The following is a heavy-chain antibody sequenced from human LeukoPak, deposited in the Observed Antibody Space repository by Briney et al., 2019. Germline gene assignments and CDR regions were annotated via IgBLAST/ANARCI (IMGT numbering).Heavy chain of an antibody. CDR3: ARHVLELRVIYYYYYMDV. J-gene: IGHJ6*03. CDR2: IYTSGST. D-gene: IGHD1-7*01. V-gene: IGHV4-4*09. Sequence: SETLSLTCTVSGGSISSYYWSWVRQPPGKGLEWIGYIYTSGSTNYNPSLKSRATISVDTSKNQFSLKLSSVTAADTAVYYCARHVLELRVIYYYYYMDVWGKGTTVTVSS. CDR1: GGSISSYY.